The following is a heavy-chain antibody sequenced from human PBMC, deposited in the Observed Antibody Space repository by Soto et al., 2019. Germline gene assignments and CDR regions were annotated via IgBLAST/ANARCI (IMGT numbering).Heavy chain of an antibody. Sequence: GGSLRLSCAVSGFTFSDYWMSWVRQAPGKRLEWVANIEQDGNEKYYVDSVKGRFTISRDNAKNSLYLQMNSLRAEDTAVYYCARGLGSSGWYSPPDAFDISGQGTIVTVS. CDR2: IEQDGNEK. V-gene: IGHV3-7*01. CDR1: GFTFSDYW. CDR3: ARGLGSSGWYSPPDAFDI. D-gene: IGHD6-19*01. J-gene: IGHJ3*02.